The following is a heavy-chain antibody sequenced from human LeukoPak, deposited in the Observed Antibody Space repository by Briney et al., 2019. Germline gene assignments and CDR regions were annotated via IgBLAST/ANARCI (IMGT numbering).Heavy chain of an antibody. CDR3: ARLNYYDSSGYQLSMDV. J-gene: IGHJ6*03. D-gene: IGHD3-22*01. V-gene: IGHV1-2*02. CDR1: GYTFTGYY. CDR2: INPNSGGT. Sequence: ASVTVSCKASGYTFTGYYMHWVRQAPGQGLEWMGWINPNSGGTNYAQKFQGRVTMTRDTSISTAYMELSRLRSDDTAVYYCARLNYYDSSGYQLSMDVWGKGTTVTVSS.